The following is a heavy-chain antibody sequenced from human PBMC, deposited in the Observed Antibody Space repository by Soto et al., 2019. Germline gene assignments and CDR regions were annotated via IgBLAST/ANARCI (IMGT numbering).Heavy chain of an antibody. CDR2: INHSGST. J-gene: IGHJ4*01. Sequence: SETLSLTCVVYGGSFSGYYWNWIRQPPGKGLEWIGEINHSGSTNYSPSLKSRVTLSVDTSKNQFSLKLHSVTAADTAVYYCASSGGYDFWSGYPYYFHYWGQGTLVTVSS. CDR1: GGSFSGYY. D-gene: IGHD3-3*01. CDR3: ASSGGYDFWSGYPYYFHY. V-gene: IGHV4-34*01.